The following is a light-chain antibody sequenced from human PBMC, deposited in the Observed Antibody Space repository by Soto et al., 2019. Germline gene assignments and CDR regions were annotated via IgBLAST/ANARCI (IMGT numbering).Light chain of an antibody. CDR1: QSVSSSY. V-gene: IGKV3-20*01. CDR2: DAS. J-gene: IGKJ2*01. Sequence: EIVLTQSPGTLSLSPGERATLSCRASQSVSSSYLAWYQQKPGQAPRLLIYDASNRATGIPDRFSGSGSGTDFTLTISRLEPEHFAVYYCQQYGTSPPKYTFGQGTKLEIK. CDR3: QQYGTSPPKYT.